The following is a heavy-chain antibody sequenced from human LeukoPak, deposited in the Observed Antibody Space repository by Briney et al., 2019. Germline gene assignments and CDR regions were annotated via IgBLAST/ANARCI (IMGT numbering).Heavy chain of an antibody. Sequence: GGSLRLSCVASGFTFSTYWMSWVRQAPGKGLEWVASIKPDGTEKYYVDSMKGRLTLSRDNGKNSLYLQMNSLRAEDTAVYYCARGRWHLEVWGQGTLVTVSS. CDR3: ARGRWHLEV. CDR1: GFTFSTYW. V-gene: IGHV3-7*01. CDR2: IKPDGTEK. D-gene: IGHD1-1*01. J-gene: IGHJ4*02.